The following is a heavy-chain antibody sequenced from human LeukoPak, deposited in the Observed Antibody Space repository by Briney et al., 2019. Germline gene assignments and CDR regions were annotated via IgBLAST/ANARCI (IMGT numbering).Heavy chain of an antibody. CDR1: GFTVSSNS. D-gene: IGHD2-2*01. CDR2: IYSDNT. Sequence: GGSLRLSCTVSGFTVSSNSMSWVRQAPGKGLEWVSFIYSDNTHYSDSVKGRFTISRDNSKNTLYLQMNSLRAEDTAVYYCARVQAAINWFDPWGQGTLVTVSS. CDR3: ARVQAAINWFDP. J-gene: IGHJ5*02. V-gene: IGHV3-53*01.